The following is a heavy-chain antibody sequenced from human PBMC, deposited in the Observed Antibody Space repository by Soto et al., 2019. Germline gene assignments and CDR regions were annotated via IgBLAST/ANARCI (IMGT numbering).Heavy chain of an antibody. D-gene: IGHD3-16*01. CDR2: IIPIFGTA. Sequence: SVKVSCKASGGTFSSYAISWVRQAPGQGLEWMGGIIPIFGTANYAQKFQGRVTITADESTSTAYLELSSLRSEDTAVYYCARGGWGEGDSLSAYYYGMDVWGQGTTVTVSS. J-gene: IGHJ6*02. V-gene: IGHV1-69*13. CDR1: GGTFSSYA. CDR3: ARGGWGEGDSLSAYYYGMDV.